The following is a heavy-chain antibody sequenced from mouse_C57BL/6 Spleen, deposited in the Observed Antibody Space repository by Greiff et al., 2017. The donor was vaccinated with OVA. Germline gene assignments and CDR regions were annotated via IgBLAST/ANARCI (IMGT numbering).Heavy chain of an antibody. Sequence: QVQLQQPGAELVLPGASVTLSCKASGYTFTSYWMHWVKQRPGQGLEWIGEIDTSDSYTYYNQKFKGKSILTVDNYTRNAYMQLSSLTSADSAVYYCARNGGFSNYENYWGQGTTLTVSS. D-gene: IGHD2-5*01. CDR1: GYTFTSYW. J-gene: IGHJ2*01. V-gene: IGHV1-69*01. CDR2: IDTSDSYT. CDR3: ARNGGFSNYENY.